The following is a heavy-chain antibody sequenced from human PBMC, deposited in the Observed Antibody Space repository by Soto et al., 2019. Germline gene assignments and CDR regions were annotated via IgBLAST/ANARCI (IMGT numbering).Heavy chain of an antibody. V-gene: IGHV1-69*13. Sequence: SVKVSCKASGGTFSSYAISWVRQAPGQGLEWMGGIIPIFGTANYAQKFQGRVTITADESTSTAYMELSSLRSEDTAVYYCAKGPSSVHYYFDYWGQGTLVTVSS. CDR3: AKGPSSVHYYFDY. J-gene: IGHJ4*02. CDR2: IIPIFGTA. D-gene: IGHD3-10*02. CDR1: GGTFSSYA.